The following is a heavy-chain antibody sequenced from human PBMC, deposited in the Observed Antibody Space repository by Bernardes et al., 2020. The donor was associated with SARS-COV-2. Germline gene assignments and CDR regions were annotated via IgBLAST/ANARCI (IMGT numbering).Heavy chain of an antibody. J-gene: IGHJ4*01. Sequence: GGSLSPSREASGFIFSDCGMHWVRPPPGKGLEWVAVVTYAGEKSDGGSGRGRFTISRDNSKKRLDLQMNNLKVDDTAVYYCVKESSYGAYRTADYWGHGTLVTVSS. CDR2: VTYAGEK. CDR1: GFIFSDCG. CDR3: VKESSYGAYRTADY. D-gene: IGHD3-3*01. V-gene: IGHV3-30*18.